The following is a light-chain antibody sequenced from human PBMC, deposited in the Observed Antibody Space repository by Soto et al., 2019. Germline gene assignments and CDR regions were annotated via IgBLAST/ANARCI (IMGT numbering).Light chain of an antibody. CDR1: RTVHSN. J-gene: IGKJ1*01. CDR3: QQYNNWPPRT. Sequence: EIVMTQSPATVSVSPGDRVTLSCRASRTVHSNVAWYQHKPGQAPRLLIYGASFRATGMPARFSGSGFGTELTLTISSLQSEDFAVYYCQQYNNWPPRTFGQGTKVDIK. CDR2: GAS. V-gene: IGKV3-15*01.